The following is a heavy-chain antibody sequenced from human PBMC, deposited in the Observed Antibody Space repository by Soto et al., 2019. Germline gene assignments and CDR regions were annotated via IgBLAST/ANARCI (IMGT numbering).Heavy chain of an antibody. CDR3: ARDPSGWYFDL. J-gene: IGHJ2*01. CDR2: IKQDGSEK. CDR1: GFTFSSYW. V-gene: IGHV3-7*01. Sequence: EVQLVESGGGLVQPGGSLRLSCAASGFTFSSYWMSWVRQAPGKGLEWVANIKQDGSEKYYVDSVKGRFTISRDNAKNSLYLQMTSLRAEDTAVYYCARDPSGWYFDLWGRGTLVTVSS.